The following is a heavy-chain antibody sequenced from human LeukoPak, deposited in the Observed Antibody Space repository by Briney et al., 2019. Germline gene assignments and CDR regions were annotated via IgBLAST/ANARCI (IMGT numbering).Heavy chain of an antibody. CDR1: GGSISSYY. CDR2: IYYSGST. J-gene: IGHJ4*02. CDR3: ARSSVRYDSSGYPHY. Sequence: SETLSLTCTVSGGSISSYYWSWIRQPPGKGQEWIGYIYYSGSTNYNPSLTRRVTISVDTSKNQFSLKLSSVTAADTAVYYCARSSVRYDSSGYPHYWGQGTLVTVSS. V-gene: IGHV4-59*01. D-gene: IGHD3-22*01.